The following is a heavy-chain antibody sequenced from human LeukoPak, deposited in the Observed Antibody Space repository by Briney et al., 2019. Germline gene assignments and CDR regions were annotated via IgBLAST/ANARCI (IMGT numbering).Heavy chain of an antibody. CDR2: FDPEDGET. D-gene: IGHD3-22*01. CDR3: ATDRPYYYDSSGSFE. Sequence: ASVKVSCKVSRYTLTELSMHWVRQAPGKGLEWMGGFDPEDGETIYAQKFQGRVTMTEDTSTDTAYMELSSLRSEDTAVYYCATDRPYYYDSSGSFEWGQGTLVTVSS. V-gene: IGHV1-24*01. J-gene: IGHJ4*02. CDR1: RYTLTELS.